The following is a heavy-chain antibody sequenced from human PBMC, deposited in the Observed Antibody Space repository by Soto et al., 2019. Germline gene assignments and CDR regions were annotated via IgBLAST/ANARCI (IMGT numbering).Heavy chain of an antibody. CDR2: IIPIFGTA. V-gene: IGHV1-69*06. CDR3: ARGDTGLFDY. D-gene: IGHD5-18*01. CDR1: GGTLSSYA. J-gene: IGHJ4*02. Sequence: SVKVSCKASGGTLSSYAISWERQAPGQWLEWMGGIIPIFGTANYAQKFQGRVTITADKSTSTAYMELSSLRSEDTAVYYCARGDTGLFDYRGQGNLVTISS.